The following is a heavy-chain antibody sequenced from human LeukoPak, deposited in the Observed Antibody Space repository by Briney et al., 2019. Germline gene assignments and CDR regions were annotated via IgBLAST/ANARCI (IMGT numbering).Heavy chain of an antibody. D-gene: IGHD5-24*01. CDR1: GYSFTNYW. Sequence: GESLKISCNDSGYSFTNYWIAWVRQVPGKGLEWRGIIYPGESHTRYSPPFQCQVTISADTSISTAFLQWRRLEGSDAAMYYCARAGRDGYSPFASWGQGTLVTVSP. J-gene: IGHJ4*02. CDR2: IYPGESHT. V-gene: IGHV5-51*01. CDR3: ARAGRDGYSPFAS.